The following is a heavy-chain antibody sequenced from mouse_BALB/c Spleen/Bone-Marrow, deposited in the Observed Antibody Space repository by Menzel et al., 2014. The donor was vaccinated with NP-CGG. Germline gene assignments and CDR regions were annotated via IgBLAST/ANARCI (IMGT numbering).Heavy chain of an antibody. D-gene: IGHD2-4*01. CDR1: GFTFSSFG. V-gene: IGHV5-17*02. J-gene: IGHJ4*01. CDR3: ARKGAMITHYYAMDY. CDR2: ISNGSSTI. Sequence: VQLKGSGGGLVQPGGSRKLSCAASGFTFSSFGMHWVRQAPEKGLEWVAYISNGSSTIYYADTVKGRFTISRDNPKNTLFLQMTSLRSEDTAMYYCARKGAMITHYYAMDYWGQGTSVTVSS.